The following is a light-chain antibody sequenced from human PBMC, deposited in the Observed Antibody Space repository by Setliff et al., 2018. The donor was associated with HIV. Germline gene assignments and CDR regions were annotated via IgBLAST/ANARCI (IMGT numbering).Light chain of an antibody. CDR2: GNI. CDR3: QSHDSSLSARV. CDR1: SSNIGGGYD. V-gene: IGLV1-40*01. J-gene: IGLJ3*02. Sequence: SVLTQPLSVSGAPGQRVTISCTGSSSNIGGGYDVHWYQQLPGTAPKLLIHGNIYRASGVPDRFSAFKSGTSASLAITGLRAEDEADYYCQSHDSSLSARVFGGGTKVTVL.